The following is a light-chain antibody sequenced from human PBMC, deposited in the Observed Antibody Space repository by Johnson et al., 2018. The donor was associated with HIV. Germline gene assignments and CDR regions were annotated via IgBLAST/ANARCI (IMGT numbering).Light chain of an antibody. V-gene: IGLV1-51*01. CDR2: DNN. CDR3: GTWDSSLSAPRYV. CDR1: SSNIGSHY. J-gene: IGLJ1*01. Sequence: QSVLTQPPSVSAAPGQKVTISCSGSSSNIGSHYVSWYQQLPGTAPKLLIYDNNKRPSGIPDRFSGSKSGTSATLGITGLQTGDEADYYCGTWDSSLSAPRYVFGTGTKVTVL.